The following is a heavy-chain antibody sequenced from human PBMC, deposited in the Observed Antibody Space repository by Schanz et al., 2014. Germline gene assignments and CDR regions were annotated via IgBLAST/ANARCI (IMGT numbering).Heavy chain of an antibody. CDR2: ISVYHGHT. V-gene: IGHV1-18*01. D-gene: IGHD6-13*01. CDR3: ARDGEAAAGCDY. J-gene: IGHJ4*02. CDR1: GYTFNHHG. Sequence: QVQLVQSGGEVKKPGASATVSCKASGYTFNHHGISWVPQAPGQGREWMGRISVYHGHTKYAEKVHGRVTMTTDTSASTAYMELSSLRSEDTAVCDCARDGEAAAGCDYWGQGTLVTVSS.